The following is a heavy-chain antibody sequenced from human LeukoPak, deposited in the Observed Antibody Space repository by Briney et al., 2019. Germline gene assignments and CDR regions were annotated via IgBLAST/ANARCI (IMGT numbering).Heavy chain of an antibody. CDR2: IRDDGSMK. D-gene: IGHD3-22*01. Sequence: GGSLRLSCAASGFSFSNYGMHWVRQAPGKGLEWVAFIRDDGSMKYYADSVEGRFTISRDNSNNTLFLQIHSLRGEDTAVYYCAKGFYDSSGYYFVHAFDIWGQGTMVIVSS. CDR1: GFSFSNYG. J-gene: IGHJ3*02. CDR3: AKGFYDSSGYYFVHAFDI. V-gene: IGHV3-30*02.